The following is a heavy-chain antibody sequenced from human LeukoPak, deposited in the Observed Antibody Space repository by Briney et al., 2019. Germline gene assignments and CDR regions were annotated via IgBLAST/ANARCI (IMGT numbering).Heavy chain of an antibody. CDR1: GGSVSSSSYY. D-gene: IGHD3-22*01. CDR3: ARQSKGIIVITDFQH. Sequence: SETLSLTCTVSGGSVSSSSYYWGWIRQPPGKGLEWIGSIYYSGNTYYSPSLKSRVTISVDTSKNQFSLKLSSVTAADTAVYYCARQSKGIIVITDFQHWGQGTLVTVSS. J-gene: IGHJ1*01. CDR2: IYYSGNT. V-gene: IGHV4-39*01.